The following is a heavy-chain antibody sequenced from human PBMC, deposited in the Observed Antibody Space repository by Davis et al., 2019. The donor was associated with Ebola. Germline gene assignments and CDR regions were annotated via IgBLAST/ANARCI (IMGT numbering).Heavy chain of an antibody. CDR2: ITSRYDT. CDR3: AELHSSSSHI. V-gene: IGHV3-23*01. D-gene: IGHD6-6*01. CDR1: GFSGFSFKDVW. J-gene: IGHJ4*02. Sequence: PGGSLRLSCAASGFSGFSFKDVWMSWVRLVPGKALEWVSTITSRYDTHSTDSVKGRFTISRDNSTNTLYLQMNSLRAEDTALYYCAELHSSSSHIWGQGTLVTVSS.